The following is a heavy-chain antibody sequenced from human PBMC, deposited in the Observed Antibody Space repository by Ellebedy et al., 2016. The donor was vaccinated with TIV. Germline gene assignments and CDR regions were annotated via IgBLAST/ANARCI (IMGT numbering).Heavy chain of an antibody. CDR2: IATDGVTA. J-gene: IGHJ5*02. Sequence: GESLKISXAASGFSFNEFWMYWVRQAPGKGLEWVSRIATDGVTATYADSVKGRFTISRDNAKNSLYLQMSSLRADDTAVYYCARDALNSGYFNPWGQGTLVTVSS. D-gene: IGHD3-10*01. CDR1: GFSFNEFW. V-gene: IGHV3-74*01. CDR3: ARDALNSGYFNP.